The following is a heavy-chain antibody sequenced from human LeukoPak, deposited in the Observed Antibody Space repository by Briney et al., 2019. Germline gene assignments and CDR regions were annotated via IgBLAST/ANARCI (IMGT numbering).Heavy chain of an antibody. CDR3: ARGPEEVVLSPDY. CDR1: GFTFSNYA. Sequence: GGSLRLSCAASGFTFSNYAMNWVRQAPGKGLEWVSAISGSGGGTYYTDSVKGRFTISRDNAKNSLYLQMNSLRAEDTAVYYCARGPEEVVLSPDYWGQGTLVTVSS. CDR2: ISGSGGGT. J-gene: IGHJ4*02. D-gene: IGHD2-15*01. V-gene: IGHV3-23*01.